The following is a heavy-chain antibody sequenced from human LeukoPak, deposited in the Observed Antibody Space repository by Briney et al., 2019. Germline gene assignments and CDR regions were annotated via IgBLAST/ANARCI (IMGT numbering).Heavy chain of an antibody. D-gene: IGHD4-17*01. J-gene: IGHJ4*02. CDR2: ISGSGGST. Sequence: PAGSLRLSCAASGFTFSSYAMSWVRQAPGKGLEWVSAISGSGGSTYYADSVKGRFTISRDNSKNTLYLQMNSLRAEDTAVYYCAKDLFPPSATVTTIGGYFDYWGQGTLVTVSS. V-gene: IGHV3-23*01. CDR1: GFTFSSYA. CDR3: AKDLFPPSATVTTIGGYFDY.